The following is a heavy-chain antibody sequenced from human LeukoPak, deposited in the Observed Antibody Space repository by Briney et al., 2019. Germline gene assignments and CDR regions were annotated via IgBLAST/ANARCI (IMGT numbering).Heavy chain of an antibody. CDR2: VAGSSGYI. D-gene: IGHD2-21*02. CDR3: ARDRGAYCGGDCYLGFDY. CDR1: GFTFSSYT. J-gene: IGHJ4*01. V-gene: IGHV3-21*01. Sequence: GGSLRLSCAASGFTFSSYTMNWVRQAPGKGLEWVSSVAGSSGYISYADSVKGRFTISRDNAKKSLYLQMTSLTAEDTAVYYCARDRGAYCGGDCYLGFDYWGRGTLVTVSS.